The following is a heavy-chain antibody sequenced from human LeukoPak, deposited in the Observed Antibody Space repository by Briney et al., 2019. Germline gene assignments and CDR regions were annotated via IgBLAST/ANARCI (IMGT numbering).Heavy chain of an antibody. J-gene: IGHJ4*02. CDR3: ARGPLLYFDY. CDR1: GFTFSSYA. V-gene: IGHV3-23*01. Sequence: PGGSLRLSCAASGFTFSSYAMSWVRQAPGKGLEWVSGMSGSDGTTYFADSVKGGFTISRDNSKNTLYLQMYSLRADDTAVYYCARGPLLYFDYWGLGTLVTVSS. CDR2: MSGSDGTT.